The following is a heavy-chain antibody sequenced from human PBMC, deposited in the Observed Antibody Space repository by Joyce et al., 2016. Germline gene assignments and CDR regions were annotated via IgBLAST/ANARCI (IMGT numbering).Heavy chain of an antibody. D-gene: IGHD1-1*01. J-gene: IGHJ3*02. CDR1: GFVFRDYP. V-gene: IGHV3-23*01. Sequence: LQSGGGLVKPGGSLRLSCAASGFVFRDYPMTGVRQAPGKRMEWVSTISGSCQRIYSADSVDGRFTISRDNSKNVVYLQMNNLRAEDTAIYYCAKDPLFDPTGRNALDIWGQGTLVTVSS. CDR2: ISGSCQRI. CDR3: AKDPLFDPTGRNALDI.